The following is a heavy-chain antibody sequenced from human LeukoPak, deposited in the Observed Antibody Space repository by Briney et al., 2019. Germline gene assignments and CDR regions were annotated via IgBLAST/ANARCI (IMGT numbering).Heavy chain of an antibody. V-gene: IGHV4-38-2*01. CDR1: GYSISSGYY. CDR2: IYHSGST. Sequence: KPSETLSLTCAVSGYSISSGYYWGWIRQPPGKGLEGIGSIYHSGSTYYNPSLKSRVTISVDPSKNQFSLKLSSVTAADTAVYYCARQTGLVGATIIDYWGQGTLVTVSS. CDR3: ARQTGLVGATIIDY. D-gene: IGHD1-26*01. J-gene: IGHJ4*02.